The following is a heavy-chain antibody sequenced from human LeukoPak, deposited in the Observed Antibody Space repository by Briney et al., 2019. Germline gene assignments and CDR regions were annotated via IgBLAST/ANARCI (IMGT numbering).Heavy chain of an antibody. J-gene: IGHJ3*02. D-gene: IGHD6-13*01. CDR3: ARPLSSSWYWFAFDI. V-gene: IGHV4-59*04. Sequence: SETLSLTCTVSGGSISSYYWSWIRQPPGKGLEWIGYIYYSGSTYYNPSLKSRVTISVDTSKNQFSLKLSSVTAADTAVYYCARPLSSSWYWFAFDIWGQGTMVTVSS. CDR1: GGSISSYY. CDR2: IYYSGST.